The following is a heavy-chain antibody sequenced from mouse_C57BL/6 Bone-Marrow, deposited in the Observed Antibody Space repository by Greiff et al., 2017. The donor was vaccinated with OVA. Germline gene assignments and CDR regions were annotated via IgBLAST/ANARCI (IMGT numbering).Heavy chain of an antibody. Sequence: QVQLKESGPGLVAPSQSLSITCTVSGFSLTSYGVDWVRQSPGKGLEWLGVIWGVGSTNYNSALKSRLSTSKDNSKSQVFLKMNSLQTDDTAMYYCATSYYSNPAWFAYWGQGTLVTVSA. V-gene: IGHV2-6*01. J-gene: IGHJ3*01. D-gene: IGHD2-5*01. CDR2: IWGVGST. CDR1: GFSLTSYG. CDR3: ATSYYSNPAWFAY.